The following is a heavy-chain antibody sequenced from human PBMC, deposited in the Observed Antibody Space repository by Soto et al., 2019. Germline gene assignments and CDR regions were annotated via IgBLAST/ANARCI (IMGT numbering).Heavy chain of an antibody. CDR1: GFTFSSYG. V-gene: IGHV3-30*18. Sequence: GGSLRLSCAASGFTFSSYGMHWVRQAPGKGLEWVAVISYDGSNKYYADSVKGRFTISRDNSKNTLYLQMNSLRAEDTAVYYCAKVIGDNSSGWYLRHDAFDIWGQGTMVTVSS. CDR3: AKVIGDNSSGWYLRHDAFDI. CDR2: ISYDGSNK. D-gene: IGHD6-19*01. J-gene: IGHJ3*02.